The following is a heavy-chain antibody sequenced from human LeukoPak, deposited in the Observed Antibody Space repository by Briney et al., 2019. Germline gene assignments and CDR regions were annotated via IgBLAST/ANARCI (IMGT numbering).Heavy chain of an antibody. V-gene: IGHV1-24*01. D-gene: IGHD3-22*01. CDR1: GYTLTELS. J-gene: IGHJ5*02. Sequence: ASVKVSCKVSGYTLTELSMHWVRQAPGNGLEWMGGFDPEDGETIYAQKFQGRVTMTEDTSTDTAYMELSSLRSEDTAVYYCATGYLGYYYDSSVLTWGQGTLVTVSS. CDR3: ATGYLGYYYDSSVLT. CDR2: FDPEDGET.